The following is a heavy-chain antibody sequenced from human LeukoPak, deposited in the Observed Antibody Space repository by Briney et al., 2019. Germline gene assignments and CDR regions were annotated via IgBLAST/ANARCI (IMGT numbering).Heavy chain of an antibody. V-gene: IGHV4-31*03. D-gene: IGHD6-13*01. J-gene: IGHJ4*02. CDR3: ASMYSSSSYYFDY. Sequence: SETLSLTCTVSGGSISSGGYYWSWIRQHPGKGLEWIGYICYSGSTYYNPSLKSRVTISVDTSKNQFSLKLSSVTAADTAIYYCASMYSSSSYYFDYWGQGTLVTVSS. CDR1: GGSISSGGYY. CDR2: ICYSGST.